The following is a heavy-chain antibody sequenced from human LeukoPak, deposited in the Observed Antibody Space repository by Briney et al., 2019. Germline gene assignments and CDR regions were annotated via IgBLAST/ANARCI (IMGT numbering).Heavy chain of an antibody. CDR1: GGSFSGYF. J-gene: IGHJ4*02. Sequence: SETLSLTCAVYGGSFSGYFWSWIRQPPGKGLEWIGEIDHSGSTNYNPSLKSRVTISVDTSKNQFSLKLSSVTAADTAVYYCARLRRILTGYYDYFDYWGQGTLVTVSS. CDR2: IDHSGST. CDR3: ARLRRILTGYYDYFDY. D-gene: IGHD3-9*01. V-gene: IGHV4-34*01.